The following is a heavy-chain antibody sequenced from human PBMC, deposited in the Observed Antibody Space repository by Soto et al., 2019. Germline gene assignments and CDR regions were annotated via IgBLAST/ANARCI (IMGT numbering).Heavy chain of an antibody. V-gene: IGHV1-2*02. CDR3: ARGVGSSWFDP. J-gene: IGHJ5*02. CDR2: INPGSGGT. Sequence: ASVKVSYKASGYAFTAYFMHWVRQAPGQGLEWMGWINPGSGGTNYAQKFQGRVTMTRDTSISTAYMELSSLTSDDTAVYYCARGVGSSWFDPWGQGTLVTVSS. D-gene: IGHD6-25*01. CDR1: GYAFTAYF.